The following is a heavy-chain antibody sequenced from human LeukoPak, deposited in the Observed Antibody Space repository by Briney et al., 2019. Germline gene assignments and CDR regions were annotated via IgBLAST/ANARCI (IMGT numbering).Heavy chain of an antibody. J-gene: IGHJ4*02. V-gene: IGHV1-69*06. D-gene: IGHD5-24*01. CDR1: GGTFSSYA. CDR2: IIPIFGTA. Sequence: SVKVSCKASGGTFSSYAINWVRQTPGQGLEWMGGIIPIFGTANYAQKFQGRVTITADKSTSTAYMELSSLRSEDTAVYYCARGRTMARSFDYWGQGTLVTVSS. CDR3: ARGRTMARSFDY.